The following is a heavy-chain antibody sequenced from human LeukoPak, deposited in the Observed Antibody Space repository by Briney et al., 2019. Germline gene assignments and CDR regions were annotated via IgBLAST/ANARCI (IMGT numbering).Heavy chain of an antibody. CDR2: ISWNSGSI. V-gene: IGHV3-9*01. CDR1: GFTLDDYA. J-gene: IGHJ1*01. Sequence: GGSLRLSCVASGFTLDDYAMHWVRQAPGKGLEWVSGISWNSGSIDHADSVKGRFTISRDNAKNSLYLQMNSLRAEDTALYYCAKGPSGIAVAGSPKYFQHWGQGTLVTVSS. D-gene: IGHD6-19*01. CDR3: AKGPSGIAVAGSPKYFQH.